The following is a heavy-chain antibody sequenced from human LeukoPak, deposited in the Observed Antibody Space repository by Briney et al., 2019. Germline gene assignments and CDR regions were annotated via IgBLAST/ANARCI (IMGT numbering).Heavy chain of an antibody. V-gene: IGHV5-51*01. CDR2: IYPGDTDT. D-gene: IGHD1-26*01. Sequence: GESRKISCQGSGYSFTNYWIGWGGQMPGKGLGWNGIIYPGDTDTRYSPSFKSQVTISADNSINTAYLQWSSLKASDTSMYYCARRGSYCADAFDIWGQGTMVTVSS. CDR3: ARRGSYCADAFDI. J-gene: IGHJ3*02. CDR1: GYSFTNYW.